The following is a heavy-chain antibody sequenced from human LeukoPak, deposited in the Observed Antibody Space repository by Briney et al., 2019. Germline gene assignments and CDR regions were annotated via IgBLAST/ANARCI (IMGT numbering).Heavy chain of an antibody. J-gene: IGHJ4*02. CDR2: IIPIFGTA. D-gene: IGHD3-10*01. CDR3: ASGRQGFGESYYFDY. V-gene: IGHV1-69*13. Sequence: ASVKVSCKASGGTFSSYAISWVRQAPGQGLEWMGGIIPIFGTANYAQKFQGRVTITADESTSTAYMELSSLRSEDTAVYYCASGRQGFGESYYFDYWGQGTLVTVSS. CDR1: GGTFSSYA.